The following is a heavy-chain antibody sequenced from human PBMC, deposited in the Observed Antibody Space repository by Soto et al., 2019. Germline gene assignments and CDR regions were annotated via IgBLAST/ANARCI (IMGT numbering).Heavy chain of an antibody. CDR3: ARDRGGRSYSYGMDV. V-gene: IGHV4-4*02. CDR1: GGSISSSNC. D-gene: IGHD3-3*01. J-gene: IGHJ6*02. Sequence: SETLSLTCAVSGGSISSSNCWSWVRQPPGKGLEWIGEIYHSGSTNYNPSLKSRVTISVDKSKNQFSLKLSSVTAADTAVYYCARDRGGRSYSYGMDVWGQGTTVTVSS. CDR2: IYHSGST.